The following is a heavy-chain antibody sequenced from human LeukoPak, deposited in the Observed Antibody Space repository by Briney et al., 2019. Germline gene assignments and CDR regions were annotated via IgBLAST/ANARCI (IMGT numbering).Heavy chain of an antibody. CDR2: TFIDETYK. CDR1: GFHFNSYC. Sequence: GSLRLSCFASGFHFNSYCLHRVRPAPGKGLEGVAVTFIDETYKFYSDSLRGRFSISRDNSRNTLYLQMNSLSVEDTAMYFCAKDVVANYYAYDGMDVWGQGTTVTVSS. J-gene: IGHJ6*02. D-gene: IGHD3-16*01. V-gene: IGHV3-30*18. CDR3: AKDVVANYYAYDGMDV.